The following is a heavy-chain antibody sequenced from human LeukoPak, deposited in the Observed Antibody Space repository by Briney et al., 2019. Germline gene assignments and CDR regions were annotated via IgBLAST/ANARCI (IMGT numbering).Heavy chain of an antibody. D-gene: IGHD2-2*02. CDR3: AEGKVQNQAPRENSSYNMDV. CDR2: IKQDGSEK. V-gene: IGHV3-7*01. CDR1: GFTFSSYW. J-gene: IGHJ6*03. Sequence: GGSLRLSCAAPGFTFSSYWMSWVRQAPGKGLEWVANIKQDGSEKYYVDSVKGRFTISRDNAKNSLYLQMNSLRAEDTAVYYCAEGKVQNQAPRENSSYNMDVWGKGTRVTVSS.